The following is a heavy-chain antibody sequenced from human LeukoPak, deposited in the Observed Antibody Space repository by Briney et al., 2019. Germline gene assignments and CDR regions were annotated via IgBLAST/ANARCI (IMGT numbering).Heavy chain of an antibody. D-gene: IGHD6-13*01. Sequence: PGGSLRLSCAASGFTFSSYGMHWVRQAPGKGLEGVAVIWYDGSNKYYGDSGKGRFTIPRDNSTNTLSLQMNSLRAEDPAVYYCAREVAAAAAPDYYYYMDVWGKGTTVTVSS. J-gene: IGHJ6*03. CDR1: GFTFSSYG. CDR2: IWYDGSNK. V-gene: IGHV3-33*02. CDR3: AREVAAAAAPDYYYYMDV.